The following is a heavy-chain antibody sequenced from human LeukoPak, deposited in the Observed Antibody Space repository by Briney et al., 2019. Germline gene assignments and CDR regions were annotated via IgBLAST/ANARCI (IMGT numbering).Heavy chain of an antibody. CDR2: IYHSGST. D-gene: IGHD6-19*01. V-gene: IGHV4-38-2*02. Sequence: KPSETLSLTCTVSGYSISSGYYWGWIRQPPGKGLEWIGSIYHSGSTYYNPSLKSRVTISVDTSKNQFSLKLSSVTAADTAVYYCARHHSSGWYYFDSWGQGTLVTVSS. CDR1: GYSISSGYY. CDR3: ARHHSSGWYYFDS. J-gene: IGHJ4*02.